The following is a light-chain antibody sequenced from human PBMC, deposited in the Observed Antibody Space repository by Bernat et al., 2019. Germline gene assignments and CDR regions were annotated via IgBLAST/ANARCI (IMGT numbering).Light chain of an antibody. J-gene: IGKJ5*01. CDR1: QSVSSY. V-gene: IGKV3-11*01. CDR3: QQRSNWPIT. CDR2: DAS. Sequence: VLTQSPATLSLSPGERATLSCRASQSVSSYLAWYQLKPGQAPRLLIYDASNRATGIPARFSGSGSGTDFTLTISTLEPEDFAVYFCQQRSNWPITFGQGTRLEIK.